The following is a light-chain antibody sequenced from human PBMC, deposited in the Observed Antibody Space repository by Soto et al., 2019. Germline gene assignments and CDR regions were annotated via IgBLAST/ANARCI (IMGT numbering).Light chain of an antibody. Sequence: EVAITQSPRNLPVTLGQPASISCWSSQGLVYSDGNTYLNWFQQRPGHSPRRLLYKVSFRDSGVPDRFSGSGSGTAFTLTISRVEAEDVGIYYCMQATHWPPYTFGQGTKVDIK. CDR1: QGLVYSDGNTY. J-gene: IGKJ2*01. CDR3: MQATHWPPYT. CDR2: KVS. V-gene: IGKV2-30*01.